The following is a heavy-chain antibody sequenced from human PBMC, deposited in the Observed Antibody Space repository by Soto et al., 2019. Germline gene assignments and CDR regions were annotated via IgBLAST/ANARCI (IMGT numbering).Heavy chain of an antibody. J-gene: IGHJ3*02. D-gene: IGHD1-1*01. CDR3: ARNNPVGPKNAFDI. Sequence: PGESLKISCAASGFTFSSYAMHWVRQAPGKGLEWVAVISYDGSNKYYADSVKGRFTISRDNSKNTLYLQMNSLRAEDTAVYYCARNNPVGPKNAFDIWGQGTMVTVSS. V-gene: IGHV3-30-3*01. CDR2: ISYDGSNK. CDR1: GFTFSSYA.